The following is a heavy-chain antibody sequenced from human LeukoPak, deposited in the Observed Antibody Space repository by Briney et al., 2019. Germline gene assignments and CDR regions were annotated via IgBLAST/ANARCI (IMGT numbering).Heavy chain of an antibody. Sequence: GGSLRLSCATSGFTFSIFSMNWVRQAPGKGLEWVSYISSTSSTIYYADSVKGRFTISRDNAKNSLYLQMNSLRAEDTAVYYCANFYYDSSGYYNDYWGQGTLVTVSS. CDR3: ANFYYDSSGYYNDY. CDR1: GFTFSIFS. J-gene: IGHJ4*02. CDR2: ISSTSSTI. V-gene: IGHV3-48*04. D-gene: IGHD3-22*01.